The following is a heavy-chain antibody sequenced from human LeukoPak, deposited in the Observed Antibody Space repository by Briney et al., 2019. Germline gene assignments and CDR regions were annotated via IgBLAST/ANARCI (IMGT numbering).Heavy chain of an antibody. J-gene: IGHJ4*02. CDR3: AREMEWDYGSGTFFDL. D-gene: IGHD3-10*01. Sequence: PGGSLRLSCAASEFVFSDYYMSWIRQAQGKGLERVSYISDSGSTIYYADSVKGRFTISRDNVKNSLYLQMNGLRAEDTAVYYCAREMEWDYGSGTFFDLWGQGNMVTVSS. CDR1: EFVFSDYY. V-gene: IGHV3-11*01. CDR2: ISDSGSTI.